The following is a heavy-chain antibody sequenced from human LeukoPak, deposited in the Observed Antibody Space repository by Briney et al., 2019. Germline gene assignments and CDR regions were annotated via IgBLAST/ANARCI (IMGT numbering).Heavy chain of an antibody. V-gene: IGHV3-30*09. CDR1: GFTFSSYA. J-gene: IGHJ6*02. D-gene: IGHD6-13*01. Sequence: GGSLRLSCAASGFTFSSYAMHWVRQAPGKGLEWVAVISYDGSNKYYADSVKGRFAISRDNSKNTLYLQMNSLRAEDTAVYYCARDRQQPPYYYYYGMDVWGQGTTVTVSS. CDR3: ARDRQQPPYYYYYGMDV. CDR2: ISYDGSNK.